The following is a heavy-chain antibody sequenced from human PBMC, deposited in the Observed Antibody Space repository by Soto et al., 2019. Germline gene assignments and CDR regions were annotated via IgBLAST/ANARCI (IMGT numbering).Heavy chain of an antibody. V-gene: IGHV3-30-3*01. J-gene: IGHJ4*02. Sequence: QVQLVESGGGVVQPGRSLRLSCVASGFSFSSYAIHWVRQAPGKGLEWVAVISVDGSNKKYADSVKGRLTISRDNSKNTVYLQMNSLRVXXXXXXXXXXXXXXXXXXXYWGQGTLVLVSS. CDR2: ISVDGSNK. CDR3: XXXXXXXXXXXY. CDR1: GFSFSSYA.